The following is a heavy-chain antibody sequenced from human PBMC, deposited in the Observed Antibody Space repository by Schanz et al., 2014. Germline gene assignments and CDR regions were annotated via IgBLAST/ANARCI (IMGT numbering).Heavy chain of an antibody. CDR3: TRDRGALVTHNDALNL. CDR1: GFPFSSHG. D-gene: IGHD2-8*02. V-gene: IGHV3-30*03. J-gene: IGHJ3*01. Sequence: QVQLVESGGGVVQPGRSLKLSCAASGFPFSSHGMHWVRQAPAKGLEWVAVVGDTGTTKFYADSVKGRLTVSRDNSENTVYLQMDSLRSEDTAVYYCTRDRGALVTHNDALNLWGQGTMVSVSS. CDR2: VGDTGTTK.